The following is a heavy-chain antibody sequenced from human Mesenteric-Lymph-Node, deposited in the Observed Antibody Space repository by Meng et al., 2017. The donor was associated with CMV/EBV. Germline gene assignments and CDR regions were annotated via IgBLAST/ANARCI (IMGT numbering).Heavy chain of an antibody. V-gene: IGHV3-23*01. Sequence: GGSLRLSCAASGFTFSSYAMSWVRQAPGKGLEWVSAISGSGSTTNDADSVKGRFTISRDNSDNTLYLQMNSLRGEDAAVYFCTTEKTIGTVVVPSVLDHWGQGTLVTVSS. J-gene: IGHJ5*02. CDR3: TTEKTIGTVVVPSVLDH. CDR2: ISGSGSTT. CDR1: GFTFSSYA. D-gene: IGHD2-2*01.